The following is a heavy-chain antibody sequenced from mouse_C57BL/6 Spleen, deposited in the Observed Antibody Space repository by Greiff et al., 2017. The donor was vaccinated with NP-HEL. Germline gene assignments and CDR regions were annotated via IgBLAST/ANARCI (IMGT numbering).Heavy chain of an antibody. Sequence: QVHVKQPGTELVKPGASVKLSCKASGYTFTSYWMHWVKQRPGQGLEWIGNINPSNGGTNYNEKFKSKATLTVDKSSSTAYMQLSSLTSEDSAVYYCARYLIYYYGSSYDYYAMDYWGQGTSVTVSS. D-gene: IGHD1-1*01. CDR1: GYTFTSYW. CDR2: INPSNGGT. J-gene: IGHJ4*01. V-gene: IGHV1-53*01. CDR3: ARYLIYYYGSSYDYYAMDY.